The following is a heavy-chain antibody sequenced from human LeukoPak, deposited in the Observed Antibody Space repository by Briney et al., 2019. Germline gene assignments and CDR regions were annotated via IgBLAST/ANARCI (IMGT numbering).Heavy chain of an antibody. CDR3: ASPVSEGNWFDP. V-gene: IGHV3-21*01. CDR1: GFTFSSYS. D-gene: IGHD2-8*01. CDR2: ISSSSSYI. J-gene: IGHJ5*02. Sequence: GGSLRLSCAASGFTFSSYSMNWVRQAPGKGLEWVSSISSSSSYIYYADSVKGRFTISRDNAKNSLYLQMNSLRAEDTAVYYCASPVSEGNWFDPWGQGTLVTVSS.